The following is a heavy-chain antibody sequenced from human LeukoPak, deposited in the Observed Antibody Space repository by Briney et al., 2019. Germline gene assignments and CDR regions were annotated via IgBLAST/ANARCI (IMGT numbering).Heavy chain of an antibody. J-gene: IGHJ4*02. V-gene: IGHV4-30-4*08. D-gene: IGHD3-22*01. CDR1: GGSISSGDYY. CDR3: ASVRTYYYDSSGYR. CDR2: IYYSGST. Sequence: SETLSLTCTVSGGSISSGDYYWSWIRQPPGRGLEWIGYIYYSGSTYYNPSLKSRVTISVDTSKNQFSLKLSSVTAADTVVYYCASVRTYYYDSSGYRWGQGTLVTVSS.